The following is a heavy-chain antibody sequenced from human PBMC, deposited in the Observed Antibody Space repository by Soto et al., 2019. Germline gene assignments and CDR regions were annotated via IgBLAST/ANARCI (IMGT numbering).Heavy chain of an antibody. CDR3: ARVGEYCGGACPQYFEH. V-gene: IGHV1-69*12. D-gene: IGHD2-21*02. Sequence: QVQLVQSGAEVKKPGSSVKVSCKASGGSFRSNALSWVRQAPGQGLEWMGGIIPIFAIANYAQRFQGRVTIPADESTGTAYMELSSLRSEDTAVYYCARVGEYCGGACPQYFEHWGQGTLVTVSS. J-gene: IGHJ1*01. CDR2: IIPIFAIA. CDR1: GGSFRSNA.